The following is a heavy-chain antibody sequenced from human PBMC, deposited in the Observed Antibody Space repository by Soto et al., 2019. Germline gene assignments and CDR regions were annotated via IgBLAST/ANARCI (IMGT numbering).Heavy chain of an antibody. V-gene: IGHV1-46*01. CDR1: GYTFTSYY. J-gene: IGHJ6*02. CDR3: ARDLIFRGSTANYYYSGIDV. CDR2: INPSGGST. Sequence: ASVKVSCKASGYTFTSYYMHWVRQAPGQGLEWMGIINPSGGSTSYAQKFQGRVTMTRDTSTSTVYMELSSLRSEDTAVYYCARDLIFRGSTANYYYSGIDVWGQGTTVTVSS. D-gene: IGHD2-21*01.